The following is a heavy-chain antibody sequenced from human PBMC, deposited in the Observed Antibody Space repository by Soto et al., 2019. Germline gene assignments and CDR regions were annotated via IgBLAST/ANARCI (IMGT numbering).Heavy chain of an antibody. CDR3: AKRERYCSGGSCHSWFDP. CDR2: ISWDGGST. J-gene: IGHJ5*02. Sequence: GGSLRLSYAASGFTFDDYTMHWVRQAPGKGLEWVSLISWDGGSTYYADSVKGRFTISRDNSKNTLYLQMNSLRAEDTAVYYCAKRERYCSGGSCHSWFDPWGQGTLVTVSS. V-gene: IGHV3-43*01. D-gene: IGHD2-15*01. CDR1: GFTFDDYT.